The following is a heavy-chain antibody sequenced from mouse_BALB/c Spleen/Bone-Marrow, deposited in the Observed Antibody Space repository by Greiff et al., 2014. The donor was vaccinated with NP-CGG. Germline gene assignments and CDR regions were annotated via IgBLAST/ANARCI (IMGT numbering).Heavy chain of an antibody. CDR3: ARFRYDWYFDV. CDR2: IYPYNGGT. Sequence: EVKLVESGPELVKPGASVKISCQASGYTFTDYNMHWVKQSHGKSLEWIGYIYPYNGGTGYNQKFKSKATLTVDNSSSTAYMEXXSLTSEDSAVYYCARFRYDWYFDVWGAGTTVTVSS. J-gene: IGHJ1*01. D-gene: IGHD2-14*01. CDR1: GYTFTDYN. V-gene: IGHV1S29*02.